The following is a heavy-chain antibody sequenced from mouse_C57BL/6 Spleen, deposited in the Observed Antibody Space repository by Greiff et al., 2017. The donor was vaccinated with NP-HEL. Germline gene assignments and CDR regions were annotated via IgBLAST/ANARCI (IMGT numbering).Heavy chain of an antibody. Sequence: QVQLKQSGPGLVQPSQSLSITCTVSGFSLTSYGVHWVRQSPGKGLEWLGVIWSGGSTDYNADFISRLSISNDNSKSQGLFKMKRLQAYETAIYYCASVAPRYWYFDVWGTGTTVTVSS. CDR2: IWSGGST. CDR3: ASVAPRYWYFDV. D-gene: IGHD1-3*01. CDR1: GFSLTSYG. V-gene: IGHV2-2*01. J-gene: IGHJ1*03.